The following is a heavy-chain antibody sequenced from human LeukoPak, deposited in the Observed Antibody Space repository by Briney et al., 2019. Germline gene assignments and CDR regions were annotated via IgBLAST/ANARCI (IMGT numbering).Heavy chain of an antibody. CDR3: ATYGTSGFDY. CDR2: ISSSSSTI. Sequence: GGSLRLSCAASGFTFSSYSMNWVRQAPGKGLEWVSYISSSSSTIYYADSVKGRFTTSRDNAKNSLYLQMNSLRAEDTAVYYCATYGTSGFDYWGQGTLVTVSS. CDR1: GFTFSSYS. D-gene: IGHD3-10*01. J-gene: IGHJ4*02. V-gene: IGHV3-48*01.